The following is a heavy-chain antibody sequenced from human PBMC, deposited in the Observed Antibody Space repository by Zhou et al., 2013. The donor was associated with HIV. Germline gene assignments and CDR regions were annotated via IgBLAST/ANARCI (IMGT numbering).Heavy chain of an antibody. CDR1: GYTFTSYG. J-gene: IGHJ5*02. V-gene: IGHV1-18*01. CDR3: ATSGTDRAENYLDP. Sequence: QVQLVQSGAEVKKPGASVKVSCKASGYTFTSYGISWVRQAPGQGLEWMGWISAYNGNTNYAQKLQGRVTMTGNTSISTVYMELSSLKSEDTALYYCATSGTDRAENYLDPWGQGTLVTVSS. D-gene: IGHD1-7*01. CDR2: ISAYNGNT.